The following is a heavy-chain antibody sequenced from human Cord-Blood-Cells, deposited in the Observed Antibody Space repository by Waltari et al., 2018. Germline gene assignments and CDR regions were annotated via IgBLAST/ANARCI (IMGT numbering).Heavy chain of an antibody. J-gene: IGHJ4*02. CDR3: ASSTSFGVVIYYFDY. CDR1: GGTFSSYA. CDR2: IIPIFGTA. V-gene: IGHV1-69*01. D-gene: IGHD3-3*01. Sequence: QVQLVQSGAEVKKPGSSVTVSCKASGGTFSSYAISWVRQAPGQGLEWMGGIIPIFGTANYAQKFQGRVTITADESTSTAYMELSSLRSEDTAVYYCASSTSFGVVIYYFDYWGQGTLVTVSS.